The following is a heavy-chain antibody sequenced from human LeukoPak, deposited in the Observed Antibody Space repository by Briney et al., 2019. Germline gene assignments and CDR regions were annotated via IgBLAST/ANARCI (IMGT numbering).Heavy chain of an antibody. J-gene: IGHJ4*02. CDR2: IYHSGST. CDR3: AREVVVVPAALHYFDY. V-gene: IGHV4-38-2*02. CDR1: GGSISSGYY. D-gene: IGHD2-2*01. Sequence: ASETLSLTCTVSGGSISSGYYWGWIRQPPGKGLEWIGSIYHSGSTYYNPSLKSRVTISVDTSKNQFSLKLSSVTAADTAVYYCAREVVVVPAALHYFDYWGQGTLVTVSS.